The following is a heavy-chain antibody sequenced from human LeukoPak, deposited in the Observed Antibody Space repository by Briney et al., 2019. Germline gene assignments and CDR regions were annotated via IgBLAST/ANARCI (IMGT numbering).Heavy chain of an antibody. Sequence: GGSLRLSCAAPGLTLRNFAMSWVRQAPGKGLEWVSAIGGGITNTFYAAPVEGRFTLSRDNSKNTLFLQMNSLRAEDTAVYFCATRGVGTTYYWGQGTLVTVSS. D-gene: IGHD1/OR15-1a*01. CDR2: IGGGITNT. J-gene: IGHJ4*02. CDR1: GLTLRNFA. CDR3: ATRGVGTTYY. V-gene: IGHV3-23*01.